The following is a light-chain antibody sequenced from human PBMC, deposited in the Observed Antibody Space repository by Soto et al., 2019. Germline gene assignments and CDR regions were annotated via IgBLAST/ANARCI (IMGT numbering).Light chain of an antibody. CDR3: CSYAGSSYV. J-gene: IGLJ1*01. CDR1: SSDVGSYNL. CDR2: EGS. Sequence: QSVLTQPASVSGSPGQSITISCTGTSSDVGSYNLVSWYQQHPGKAPKLMIYEGSKRPSGVSNRFSGSKSGNTASLTISGLQAEDEADYYCCSYAGSSYVLGTATKVTGL. V-gene: IGLV2-23*01.